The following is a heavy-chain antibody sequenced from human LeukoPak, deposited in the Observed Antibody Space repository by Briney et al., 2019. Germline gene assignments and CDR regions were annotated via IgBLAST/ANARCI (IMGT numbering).Heavy chain of an antibody. J-gene: IGHJ4*02. CDR1: GFTFSNYA. Sequence: GGSLRRYCAASGFTFSNYAMSWVRQAPGKGLEWVSTISGGGFGTYYADSVKGRFTISRDNPKNTLYLQTNSLRADDTALYYCVQMAPYWGGDCYFDSWGQGTLVTVSS. CDR3: VQMAPYWGGDCYFDS. D-gene: IGHD2-21*02. CDR2: ISGGGFGT. V-gene: IGHV3-23*01.